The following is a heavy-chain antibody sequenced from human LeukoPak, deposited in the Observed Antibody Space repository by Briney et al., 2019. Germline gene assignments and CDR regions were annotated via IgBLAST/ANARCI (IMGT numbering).Heavy chain of an antibody. CDR2: IYHSGST. J-gene: IGHJ4*02. Sequence: SETLSLTCTVSGGSISSGGYYWSWIRQPPGKGLEWIGNIYHSGSTYYNPSLKSRVTISVDRSKNQFSLKLSSVTAADTAVYYCAGFDFWSGFGYWGQGTLVTVSS. CDR1: GGSISSGGYY. CDR3: AGFDFWSGFGY. V-gene: IGHV4-30-2*01. D-gene: IGHD3-3*01.